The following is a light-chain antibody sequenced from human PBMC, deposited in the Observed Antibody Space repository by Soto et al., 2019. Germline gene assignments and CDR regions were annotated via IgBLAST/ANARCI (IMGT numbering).Light chain of an antibody. J-gene: IGKJ4*01. V-gene: IGKV1-39*01. CDR3: KQSYTTPPLT. CDR1: QSISSY. CDR2: AAS. Sequence: DIQMTQSPSSLSASVGDRVTITCRASQSISSYLNWYQQKPGKAPKLLIYAASSLQSGLPSRFSGSGSGTDFTLTISSLQPEDFATYYGKQSYTTPPLTFGGGTKVDIK.